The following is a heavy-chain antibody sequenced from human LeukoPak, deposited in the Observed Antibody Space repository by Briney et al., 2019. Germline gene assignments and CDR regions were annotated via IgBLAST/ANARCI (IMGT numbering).Heavy chain of an antibody. D-gene: IGHD2-15*01. CDR3: ARGVVTPSYYFDY. V-gene: IGHV3-23*01. J-gene: IGHJ4*02. Sequence: GGSLRLSCAASGFTFSTYAMTWVRQAPGKGLEWVSSISGSGGSTYYADSVKGRFTISRDNSKNTLFLQMNSLRAEDTAVYYCARGVVTPSYYFDYWGQGTLVAVSS. CDR2: ISGSGGST. CDR1: GFTFSTYA.